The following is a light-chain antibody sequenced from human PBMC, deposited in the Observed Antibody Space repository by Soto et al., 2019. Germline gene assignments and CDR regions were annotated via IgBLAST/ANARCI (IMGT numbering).Light chain of an antibody. V-gene: IGKV3-11*01. CDR1: QSVSSY. Sequence: EIVLTQSPATLSLSPGERATLSCRASQSVSSYLAWYQQKPVHSPRLLIYDASNRATGIPSRFSGSGSGTEFTLTISRLEPEDFAVYYCQQRSNWPPITFGQGTCLEIK. CDR3: QQRSNWPPIT. CDR2: DAS. J-gene: IGKJ5*01.